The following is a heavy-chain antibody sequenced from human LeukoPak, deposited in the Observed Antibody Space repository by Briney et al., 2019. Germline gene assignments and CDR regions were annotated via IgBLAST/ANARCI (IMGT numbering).Heavy chain of an antibody. D-gene: IGHD6-13*01. Sequence: GGSLRLSCVVSGITFRSYWMHWVRQAPGKGLVWVSRINSDGSSTRYADPVKGRFTISRDNAKNTLYLQMNSLRAEDTAVYYCARDSPHSSNDFHYWGQGTLVTVSS. CDR2: INSDGSST. V-gene: IGHV3-74*01. J-gene: IGHJ4*02. CDR3: ARDSPHSSNDFHY. CDR1: GITFRSYW.